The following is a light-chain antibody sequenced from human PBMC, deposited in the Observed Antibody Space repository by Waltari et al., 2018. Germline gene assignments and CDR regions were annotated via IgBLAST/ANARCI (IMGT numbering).Light chain of an antibody. CDR1: SIDVGSYNL. CDR3: CSYAGSGTTWV. V-gene: IGLV2-23*01. Sequence: QSALTQPASVSGSPGQSITISCTGASIDVGSYNLVSWYQQHPDKAPKLMIYEDNKRPSGVSTRFSGSKSGNTASLTISGLQAEDEADYCCCSYAGSGTTWVFGGGTKLTVL. CDR2: EDN. J-gene: IGLJ3*02.